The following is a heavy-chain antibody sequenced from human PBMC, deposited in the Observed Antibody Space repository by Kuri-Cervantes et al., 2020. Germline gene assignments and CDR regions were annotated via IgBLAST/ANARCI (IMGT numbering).Heavy chain of an antibody. J-gene: IGHJ2*01. Sequence: SETLSLTCAVYGGSFSGYYWSWIRQPPGKGLEWIGEINHSESTNYNPSLKSRVTISVDTSKNQFSLKLSSVTAADTAVYYCARARYYDSSGYSVGPNWYFDLWGRGTLVTVSS. CDR2: INHSEST. D-gene: IGHD3-22*01. CDR1: GGSFSGYY. CDR3: ARARYYDSSGYSVGPNWYFDL. V-gene: IGHV4-34*01.